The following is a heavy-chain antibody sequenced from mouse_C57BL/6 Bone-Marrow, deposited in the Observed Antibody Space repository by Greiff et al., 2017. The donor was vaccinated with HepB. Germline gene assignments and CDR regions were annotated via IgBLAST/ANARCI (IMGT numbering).Heavy chain of an antibody. D-gene: IGHD1-2*01. V-gene: IGHV1-52*01. J-gene: IGHJ1*03. CDR3: ARSPITTASYWYFDV. CDR2: IDPSDSET. Sequence: QVQLQQPGAELVRPGSSVKLSCKASGYTFTSYWMHWVKQRPIQGLEWIGNIDPSDSETHYNQKFKDKATLTVDKSSSTAYMQLSSLTSEDSAVYYCARSPITTASYWYFDVWGTGTTVTVSS. CDR1: GYTFTSYW.